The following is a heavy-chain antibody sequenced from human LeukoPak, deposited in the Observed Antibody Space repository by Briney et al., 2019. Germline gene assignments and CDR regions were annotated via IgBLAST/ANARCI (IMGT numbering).Heavy chain of an antibody. CDR2: IYPGDSDT. V-gene: IGHV5-51*01. CDR1: GYIFTSYW. D-gene: IGHD2-21*02. J-gene: IGHJ1*01. CDR3: ARQNPYCGGDCYPTDFQH. Sequence: GASLQISCKGSGYIFTSYWIGWVRQLPGKGLEWMGIIYPGDSDTRYSPSFQGQVTISADKSISTAYLQWSSLKASDTAMYYCARQNPYCGGDCYPTDFQHWGQGTLVTVSS.